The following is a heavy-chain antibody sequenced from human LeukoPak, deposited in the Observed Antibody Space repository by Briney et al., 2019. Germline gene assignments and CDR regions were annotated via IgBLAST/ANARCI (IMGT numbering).Heavy chain of an antibody. D-gene: IGHD1-7*01. J-gene: IGHJ4*02. Sequence: PGGSLRLSCAASGFTFSSYAMSWVRQAPGRGLVWVSRINPDGSTTNYADSVKGRFTISRDNAKNTLYLQMNSLRAEDTAVYYCATAGNYRFDYWGQGTLVTVSS. CDR3: ATAGNYRFDY. CDR2: INPDGSTT. V-gene: IGHV3-74*01. CDR1: GFTFSSYA.